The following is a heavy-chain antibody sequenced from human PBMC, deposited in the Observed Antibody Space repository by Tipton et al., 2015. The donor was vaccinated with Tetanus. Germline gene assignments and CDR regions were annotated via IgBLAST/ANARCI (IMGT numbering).Heavy chain of an antibody. D-gene: IGHD5/OR15-5a*01. CDR3: ARLREIVSRSGWAFDY. CDR1: GGSMSAGGHY. J-gene: IGHJ4*02. Sequence: TLSFTCIVSGGSMSAGGHYGAWIRQSPGKGLEWIGSISYSGRTYYSPSLKSRVTMSVDTSKKDFSVRLGSVTAADTAVYYCARLREIVSRSGWAFDYWGQGIVVTVSS. CDR2: ISYSGRT. V-gene: IGHV4-39*02.